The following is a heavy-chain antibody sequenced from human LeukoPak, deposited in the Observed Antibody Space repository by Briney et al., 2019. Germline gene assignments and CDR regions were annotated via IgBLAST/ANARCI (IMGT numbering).Heavy chain of an antibody. CDR3: ASPRDSSGYDY. CDR1: GGSVSSSSYY. Sequence: SETLSLTCTVSGGSVSSSSYYWGWIRQPPGKGLEWIGSVFNSGSIYYNPSLKSRVTISVDTSKNQFSLKLTSVTAADTAVYYCASPRDSSGYDYWGQGTLVTVSS. J-gene: IGHJ4*02. CDR2: VFNSGSI. D-gene: IGHD3-22*01. V-gene: IGHV4-39*01.